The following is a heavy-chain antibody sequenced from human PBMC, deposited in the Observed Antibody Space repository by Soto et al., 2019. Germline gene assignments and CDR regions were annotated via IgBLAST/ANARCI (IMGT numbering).Heavy chain of an antibody. J-gene: IGHJ4*02. D-gene: IGHD2-8*02. Sequence: SETRSLTCTVSGGSISSSSYYWGWIRQPPGKGLEWIGEINHSGSTNYNPSLKSRVTISVDTSKNQFSLKLTSVTAADKAVYYCARDKITGLFDYWGQGTLVTVSS. V-gene: IGHV4-39*07. CDR1: GGSISSSSYY. CDR3: ARDKITGLFDY. CDR2: INHSGST.